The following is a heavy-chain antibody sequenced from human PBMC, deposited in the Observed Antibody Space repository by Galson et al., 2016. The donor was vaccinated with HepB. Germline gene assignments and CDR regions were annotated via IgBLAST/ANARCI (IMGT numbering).Heavy chain of an antibody. CDR1: GFSFSSYG. Sequence: SLRLSCAASGFSFSSYGMHWVRQAPGRGLEWVAVIRFDGSNKYYADSVKGRLSISRDNSKNTLYLQMNSLRAEDTAVYYCARVSDSSGYYPRHGYFQHWGPGTLVTVSS. J-gene: IGHJ1*01. CDR2: IRFDGSNK. V-gene: IGHV3-33*01. CDR3: ARVSDSSGYYPRHGYFQH. D-gene: IGHD3-22*01.